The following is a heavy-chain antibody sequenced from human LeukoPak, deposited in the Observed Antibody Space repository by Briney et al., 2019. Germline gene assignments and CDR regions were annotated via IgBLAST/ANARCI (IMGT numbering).Heavy chain of an antibody. D-gene: IGHD2-2*01. CDR2: IRCNGGST. J-gene: IGHJ3*02. CDR3: VKDLIVVVPAAPRPAFDI. V-gene: IGHV3-64D*09. Sequence: GGSLRLSCSASGFTFSSYAMHWVRQAPGKGLEYVSAIRCNGGSTYYADSVKGRFTISRDNSKNTLYLQMSSLRAEDTAVYYCVKDLIVVVPAAPRPAFDIWGQGTMVSVSS. CDR1: GFTFSSYA.